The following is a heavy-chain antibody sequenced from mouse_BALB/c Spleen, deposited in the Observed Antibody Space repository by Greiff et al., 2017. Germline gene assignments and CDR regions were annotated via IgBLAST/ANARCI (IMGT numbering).Heavy chain of an antibody. D-gene: IGHD1-1*01. CDR2: IYTGVGDT. CDR3: ARYRMYYGGSPMVY. J-gene: IGHJ4*01. V-gene: IGHV1-80*01. CDR1: GYAFSSYW. Sequence: VQLQESGAELVRPGSSVKISCMASGYAFSSYWMNWVQQRRGQGLEWIGQIYTGVGDTNYNGKFKGKATLTADKSSSRAYMQLSSLTSDDTAVYFCARYRMYYGGSPMVYWGQGTSVTVSS.